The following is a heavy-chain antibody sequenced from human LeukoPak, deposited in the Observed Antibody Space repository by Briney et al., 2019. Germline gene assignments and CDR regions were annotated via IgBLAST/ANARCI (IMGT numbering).Heavy chain of an antibody. Sequence: GGSLRLSCAASGFTFSSYSMNWVRQAPGKGLEWVSSISSSSSYIYYADSVKGRFTISRDNAKNSLYLQMNSLRAEDMAVYYCARARGLVIDYWGQGTLVTVSS. J-gene: IGHJ4*02. CDR2: ISSSSSYI. V-gene: IGHV3-21*01. CDR1: GFTFSSYS. CDR3: ARARGLVIDY. D-gene: IGHD3/OR15-3a*01.